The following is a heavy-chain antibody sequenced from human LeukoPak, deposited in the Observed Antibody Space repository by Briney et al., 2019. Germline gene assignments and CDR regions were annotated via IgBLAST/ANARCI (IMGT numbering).Heavy chain of an antibody. CDR2: INPNSGGT. J-gene: IGHJ5*02. V-gene: IGHV1-2*02. CDR3: ARFANSFLEWLSTSKENWFDP. D-gene: IGHD3-3*01. CDR1: GCTFTGYY. Sequence: ASVKVSCKASGCTFTGYYMHWVRQAPGQGLEWMGWINPNSGGTNYAQKFQGRVTMTRDTSISTAYMELSRLRSDDTAVYYCARFANSFLEWLSTSKENWFDPWGQGTLVTVSS.